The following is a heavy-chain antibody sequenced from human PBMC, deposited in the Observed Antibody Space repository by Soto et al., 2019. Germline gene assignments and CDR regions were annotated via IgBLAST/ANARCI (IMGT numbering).Heavy chain of an antibody. Sequence: QVQLQESGPGLVKPSETLSLTCTVSGGSISSYYWSWIRQPPGKGLEWIGYIYHSGSTNYNPSLQSRVTLTGGTSKNPVPLKLSSGAAPGTAGDYLGGRFRGCVDYWGQGTLVTVSS. CDR1: GGSISSYY. D-gene: IGHD3-10*01. CDR3: GGRFRGCVDY. J-gene: IGHJ4*02. V-gene: IGHV4-59*08. CDR2: IYHSGST.